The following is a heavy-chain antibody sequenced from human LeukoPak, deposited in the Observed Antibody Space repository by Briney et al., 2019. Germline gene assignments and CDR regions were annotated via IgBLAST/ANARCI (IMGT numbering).Heavy chain of an antibody. CDR3: ANPTPPLGEIILFGGQDAFDI. V-gene: IGHV1-18*01. CDR1: GYIFAHNG. J-gene: IGHJ3*02. CDR2: ISAYNGDT. D-gene: IGHD3-16*01. Sequence: ASVQVSCKTSGYIFAHNGISWVRQAPGQGPEWMGWISAYNGDTNYAQNFQGRVTMTRDTSTSTVYMELRSLRSDDTAVYYCANPTPPLGEIILFGGQDAFDIWGQGTMVTVSS.